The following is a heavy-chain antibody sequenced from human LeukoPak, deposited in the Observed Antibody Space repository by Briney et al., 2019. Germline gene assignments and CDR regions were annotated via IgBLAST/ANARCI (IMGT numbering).Heavy chain of an antibody. CDR3: AKARYNSLYYFDY. J-gene: IGHJ4*02. D-gene: IGHD6-13*01. Sequence: GGSLRLSCAASGFTFSSYGMSWVRQAPGKGLEWVSGISSSDGTTYFADSVKGRFTISRDNSKNTLYLQMNSLRGEDTAVYFCAKARYNSLYYFDYWGQGTLVPVSS. V-gene: IGHV3-23*01. CDR1: GFTFSSYG. CDR2: ISSSDGTT.